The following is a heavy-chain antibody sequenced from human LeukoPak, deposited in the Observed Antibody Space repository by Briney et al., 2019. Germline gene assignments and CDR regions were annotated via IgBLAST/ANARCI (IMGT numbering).Heavy chain of an antibody. CDR3: ARGLGYCSGGSCPYYFDY. CDR2: IIPILGIA. J-gene: IGHJ4*02. Sequence: SVKVSCKASGGTFSSYAISWVRQAPGQGLEWMGRIIPILGIANYAQKFQGRGTITAGKSTTTAYLELSRLSSEDTAVYYCARGLGYCSGGSCPYYFDYWGQGTLVPVSS. V-gene: IGHV1-69*04. CDR1: GGTFSSYA. D-gene: IGHD2-15*01.